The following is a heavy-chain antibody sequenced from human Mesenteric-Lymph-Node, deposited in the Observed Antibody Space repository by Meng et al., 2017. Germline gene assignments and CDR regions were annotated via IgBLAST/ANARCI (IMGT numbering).Heavy chain of an antibody. J-gene: IGHJ4*02. CDR1: GFTFSSYE. V-gene: IGHV3-48*03. CDR2: ISGSGDST. D-gene: IGHD1-26*01. Sequence: GGSLRLSCAASGFTFSSYEMNWVRQAPGKGLEWVSVISGSGDSTNYADSVKGRFTISRDNARNSLYLQMNSLRAEDTAVYYCARVGWEPYLYYFDYWGQGTLVTVSS. CDR3: ARVGWEPYLYYFDY.